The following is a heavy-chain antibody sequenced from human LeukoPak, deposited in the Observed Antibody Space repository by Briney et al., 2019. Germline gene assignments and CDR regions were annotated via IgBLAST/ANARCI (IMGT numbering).Heavy chain of an antibody. CDR2: INHSGST. CDR3: ARPKFVVVTARRSAFDI. J-gene: IGHJ3*02. Sequence: SETLSLTCAVYGGSFSGYYWSWICQPPGKGLEWIGEINHSGSTNYNPSLKSRVTISVDTSKNQFSLKLSSVTAADTAVYYCARPKFVVVTARRSAFDIWGQGTMVTVSS. V-gene: IGHV4-34*01. D-gene: IGHD2-21*02. CDR1: GGSFSGYY.